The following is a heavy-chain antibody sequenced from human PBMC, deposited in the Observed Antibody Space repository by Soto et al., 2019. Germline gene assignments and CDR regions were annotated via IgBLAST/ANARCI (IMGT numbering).Heavy chain of an antibody. Sequence: PGGSLRLSCTASGFTFSSYWMHWVRQAPGKGLVWVSRINSDGINTSHADSVKGRFTISRGNAKSTLYLQMNSLRAEGTAVYYCARAQYLADDVFDIWGRGTVVTVSS. CDR2: INSDGINT. CDR3: ARAQYLADDVFDI. D-gene: IGHD2-2*01. CDR1: GFTFSSYW. J-gene: IGHJ3*02. V-gene: IGHV3-74*01.